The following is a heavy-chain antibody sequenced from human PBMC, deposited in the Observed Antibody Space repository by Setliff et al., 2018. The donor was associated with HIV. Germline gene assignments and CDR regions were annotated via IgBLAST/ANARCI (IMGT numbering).Heavy chain of an antibody. CDR3: ARGVAAAGMLMDV. D-gene: IGHD6-13*01. CDR2: IHTSDTT. CDR1: GVSTSIHY. V-gene: IGHV4-4*07. Sequence: SETLSLTCTVSGVSTSIHYWVSIRQPAGRGLEWIGRIHTSDTTRYNPSLQSRVAMSVDTSKNQFSLKLTSVSAADTAVYYCARGVAAAGMLMDVWGKGTTVTVSS. J-gene: IGHJ6*03.